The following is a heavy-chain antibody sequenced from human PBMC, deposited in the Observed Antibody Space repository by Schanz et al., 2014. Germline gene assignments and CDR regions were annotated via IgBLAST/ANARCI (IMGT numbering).Heavy chain of an antibody. D-gene: IGHD3-10*01. Sequence: QVPLQQWGAGLLQASETLSLTCAVYGGSSSDCYWSWIRQPPGKGLEWIGEINHSGGTNYNPSLKSRVTMSVDTSKNQFSLILTSVTAADTAVYYCELITLDRGVRNDYWGQGTLVSVSS. J-gene: IGHJ4*02. CDR2: INHSGGT. CDR1: GGSSSDCY. CDR3: ELITLDRGVRNDY. V-gene: IGHV4-34*01.